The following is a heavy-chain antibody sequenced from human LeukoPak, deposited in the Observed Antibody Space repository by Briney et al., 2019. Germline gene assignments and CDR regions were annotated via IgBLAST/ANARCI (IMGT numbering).Heavy chain of an antibody. CDR3: ARGPAAMGNPTDWFDP. Sequence: ASVKVSCKASGGTFSSYAISWVRQAPGQGLEWMGGIIPIFGTANYAQKFQGRVPITADKSTSTAYMELSSLRSEDPAVYSCARGPAAMGNPTDWFDPWGQGTLVTVSS. V-gene: IGHV1-69*06. CDR1: GGTFSSYA. J-gene: IGHJ5*02. D-gene: IGHD2-2*01. CDR2: IIPIFGTA.